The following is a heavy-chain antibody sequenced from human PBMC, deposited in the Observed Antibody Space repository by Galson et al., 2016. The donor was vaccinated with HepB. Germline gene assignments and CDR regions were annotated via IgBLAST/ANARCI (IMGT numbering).Heavy chain of an antibody. CDR2: IYYSGST. Sequence: TLSLTCTVSGGSISSGGYYWSWIRQHPGKGLEWIGYIYYSGSTYYNPSLKSRVTISVDTSKNQFSLKLSSVTAADTAVYYCARVATSYYWYFDLWGRDTLVTVSS. V-gene: IGHV4-31*03. J-gene: IGHJ2*01. CDR1: GGSISSGGYY. CDR3: ARVATSYYWYFDL. D-gene: IGHD5-12*01.